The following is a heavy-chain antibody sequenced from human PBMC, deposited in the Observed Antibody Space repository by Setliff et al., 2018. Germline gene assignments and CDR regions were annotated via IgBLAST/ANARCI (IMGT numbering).Heavy chain of an antibody. CDR3: VGVEAGYCSSTSCYVVGAFDI. CDR1: GGSISSYY. CDR2: IYTSGST. V-gene: IGHV4-4*08. Sequence: PSETLSLTCTVSGGSISSYYWSWIRQPPGKGLEWIGYIYTSGSTNYNPSLKSRVTISVDTSKNQFSLKLSSVTAADTAVYYCVGVEAGYCSSTSCYVVGAFDIWGQGTMVTVSS. J-gene: IGHJ3*02. D-gene: IGHD2-2*03.